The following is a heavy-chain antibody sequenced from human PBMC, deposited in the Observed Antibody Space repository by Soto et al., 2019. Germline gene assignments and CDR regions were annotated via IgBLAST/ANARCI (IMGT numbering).Heavy chain of an antibody. CDR3: ARSLRISAAGLIPYYYYYGMDV. CDR2: IIPIFGTA. CDR1: GGTFSSYA. J-gene: IGHJ6*02. D-gene: IGHD6-13*01. Sequence: GASVKVSCKASGGTFSSYAISWVRQAPGQGVEWMGGIIPIFGTANYAQKCQGRVTITADESTSTAYMELSSLRSEDTAVYYCARSLRISAAGLIPYYYYYGMDVWGQGTTVTVSS. V-gene: IGHV1-69*13.